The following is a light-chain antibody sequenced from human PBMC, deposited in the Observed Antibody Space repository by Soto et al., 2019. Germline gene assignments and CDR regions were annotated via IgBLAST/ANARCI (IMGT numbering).Light chain of an antibody. V-gene: IGKV1-39*01. Sequence: DIQMTQSPSSLSASLGDRIAITCRASQSINTYLNWYQQKPGKAPKLLIYAASILQSGVPSRFSGSGSGTDFTLTIRSLQPEDFATYYCQQSYSTPAFGQGTKVEIK. CDR3: QQSYSTPA. J-gene: IGKJ1*01. CDR1: QSINTY. CDR2: AAS.